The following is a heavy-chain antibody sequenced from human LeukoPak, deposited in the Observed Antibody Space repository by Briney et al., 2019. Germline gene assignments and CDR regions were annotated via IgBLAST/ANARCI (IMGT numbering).Heavy chain of an antibody. V-gene: IGHV3-21*01. CDR2: ISSSSSYI. J-gene: IGHJ4*02. CDR3: ARGPAHCSGGNCYEPDY. CDR1: GFTFSSYS. D-gene: IGHD2-15*01. Sequence: GGSLRLSCAVSGFTFSSYSMNWVRQAPGKGLEWVSSISSSSSYIYYADSVKGRFTISRDNAKNSLYLRMNSLRAEDTAIYYCARGPAHCSGGNCYEPDYWGQGTLVTVSS.